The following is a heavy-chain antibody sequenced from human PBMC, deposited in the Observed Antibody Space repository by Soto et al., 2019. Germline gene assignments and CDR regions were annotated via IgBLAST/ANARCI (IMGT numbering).Heavy chain of an antibody. CDR2: INPNSGGT. J-gene: IGHJ5*02. Sequence: ASVKVSCKASGYTFTGYYMHWVRQAPGQGLKWMGWINPNSGGTNYAQKFQGWVTMTRDTSISTAYMELSRLRSDDTAVYYCAREDIVVVPAARTRGWFDPWGQGTLVTVSS. D-gene: IGHD2-2*01. CDR3: AREDIVVVPAARTRGWFDP. CDR1: GYTFTGYY. V-gene: IGHV1-2*04.